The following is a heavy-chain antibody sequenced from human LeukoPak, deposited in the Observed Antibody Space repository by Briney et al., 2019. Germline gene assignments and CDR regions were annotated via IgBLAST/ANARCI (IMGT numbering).Heavy chain of an antibody. J-gene: IGHJ3*02. D-gene: IGHD1-7*01. Sequence: ASGKVSCKASGYTFTGYYMHWVRQAPGQGLEWMGWINPNSGGTNYAQKFQGRVTMTRDTSISTAYMELSRLRSDDTAVYYCAREVPRGELRGAFGIWGQGTMVTVSS. CDR2: INPNSGGT. V-gene: IGHV1-2*02. CDR1: GYTFTGYY. CDR3: AREVPRGELRGAFGI.